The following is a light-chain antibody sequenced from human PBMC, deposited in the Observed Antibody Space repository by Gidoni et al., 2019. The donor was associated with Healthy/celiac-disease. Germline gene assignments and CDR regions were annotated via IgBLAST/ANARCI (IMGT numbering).Light chain of an antibody. CDR3: QQRSNWPLT. Sequence: EIVLTQSPATRSLSPGERATLSCRASQSVSSYLAWYQPKPGQAPRLRIYDASHRATGIPASFSGSGSGTAFTLTIRSLEPEDFAVYYCQQRSNWPLTFGGGTKVEIK. V-gene: IGKV3-11*01. CDR1: QSVSSY. CDR2: DAS. J-gene: IGKJ4*01.